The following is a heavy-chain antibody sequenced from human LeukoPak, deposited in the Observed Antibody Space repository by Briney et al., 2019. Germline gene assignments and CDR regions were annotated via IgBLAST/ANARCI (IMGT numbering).Heavy chain of an antibody. J-gene: IGHJ4*02. CDR2: ISSSSSYI. V-gene: IGHV3-21*01. CDR1: GFTFSSYS. Sequence: GGSLRLSCAASGFTFSSYSMNWVRQAPGKGLEWVSSISSSSSYIYYAVSVKGRFTISRDNAKNSLYLQMNSLRAEDTALYYCASKPTQWLVQVYWGQGTLVTVSS. D-gene: IGHD6-19*01. CDR3: ASKPTQWLVQVY.